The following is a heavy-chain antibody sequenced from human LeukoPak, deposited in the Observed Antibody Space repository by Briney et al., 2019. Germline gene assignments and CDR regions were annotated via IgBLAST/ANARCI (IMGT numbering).Heavy chain of an antibody. CDR2: IYYSGST. CDR3: ARASKQWLTYYFDY. CDR1: GGSISSSSYY. Sequence: SETLSLTCTVSGGSISSSSYYWGWIRQPPGKGLEWIGSIYYSGSTYYNPSLKSRVTISVDTSKNQFSLKLSSVTAADTAVYYCARASKQWLTYYFDYWGQGTLVTVSS. D-gene: IGHD6-19*01. J-gene: IGHJ4*02. V-gene: IGHV4-39*07.